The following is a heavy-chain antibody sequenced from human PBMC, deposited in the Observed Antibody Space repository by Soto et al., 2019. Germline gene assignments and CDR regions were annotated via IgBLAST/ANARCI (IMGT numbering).Heavy chain of an antibody. CDR2: ISSSSSYI. J-gene: IGHJ4*02. CDR3: ARDPRRKVSGTKDFDY. Sequence: PGGSLRLSCAASGFTFSSYSMNWVRQAPGKGLEWVSSISSSSSYIYYADSVKGRFTISRDNAKNSLYLQMNSLRAEDTAVYYCARDPRRKVSGTKDFDYWGQGTLVTVSS. V-gene: IGHV3-21*01. D-gene: IGHD1-7*01. CDR1: GFTFSSYS.